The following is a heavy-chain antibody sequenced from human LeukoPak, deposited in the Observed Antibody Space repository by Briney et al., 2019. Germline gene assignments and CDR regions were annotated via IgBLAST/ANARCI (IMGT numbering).Heavy chain of an antibody. CDR1: GYTFTGYY. Sequence: ASVKVSCKASGYTFTGYYMHWVRQAPGQGLEWMGWINPNSGGTNYAQKFQGRVTMTRDTSISTAYMELSRLRSDDTAVYYCARVQTTVTTFFDYWGQGTLVTVSS. CDR2: INPNSGGT. J-gene: IGHJ4*02. CDR3: ARVQTTVTTFFDY. D-gene: IGHD4-17*01. V-gene: IGHV1-2*02.